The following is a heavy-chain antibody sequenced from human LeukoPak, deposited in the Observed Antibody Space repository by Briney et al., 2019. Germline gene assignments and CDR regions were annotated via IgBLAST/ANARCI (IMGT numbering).Heavy chain of an antibody. CDR2: IIPIFGTA. CDR1: GGTFSSYA. D-gene: IGHD4-17*01. J-gene: IGHJ4*02. CDR3: ARQLSPTRSYGDYLWGPFDY. Sequence: SVKVSCKASGGTFSSYAISWVRQAPGQGLEWMGGIIPIFGTANYAQKFQGRVTITTDESTSTAYMELSSLRSEDTAVYYCARQLSPTRSYGDYLWGPFDYWGQGTLVTVSS. V-gene: IGHV1-69*05.